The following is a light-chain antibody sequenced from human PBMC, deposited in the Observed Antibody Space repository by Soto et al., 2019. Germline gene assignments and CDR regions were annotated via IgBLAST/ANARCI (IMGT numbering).Light chain of an antibody. V-gene: IGKV3-20*01. CDR2: DAS. Sequence: VLTHPLGILCLYPEERATLSCRQSQTVRNNYLAWYQQKPGQAPRLLIYDASSRSTGIPDRFSGSGSGTDFTLTISRLEPEDFAVYYCQQFSSYPLTFGGGTKVDIK. CDR3: QQFSSYPLT. CDR1: QTVRNNY. J-gene: IGKJ4*01.